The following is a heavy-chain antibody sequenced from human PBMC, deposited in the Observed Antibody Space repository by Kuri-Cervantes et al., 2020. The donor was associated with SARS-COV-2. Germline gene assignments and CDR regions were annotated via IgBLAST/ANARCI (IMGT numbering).Heavy chain of an antibody. CDR1: GYTFTSYA. Sequence: ASVKVSCKASGYTFTSYAMHWVRQAPGQRLEWMGWINAGNGNTKYSQKFQGRVTITRDTSASTAYMELSSLRSEDTAVYYCARDHPYSNYDYYYYGMDVWGQETTVTVSS. D-gene: IGHD4-11*01. J-gene: IGHJ6*02. V-gene: IGHV1-3*01. CDR2: INAGNGNT. CDR3: ARDHPYSNYDYYYYGMDV.